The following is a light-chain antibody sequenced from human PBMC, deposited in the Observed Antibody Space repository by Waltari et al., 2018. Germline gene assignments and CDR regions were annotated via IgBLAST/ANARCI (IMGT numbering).Light chain of an antibody. V-gene: IGLV3-19*01. J-gene: IGLJ2*01. CDR3: HSRDATGVGGS. Sequence: SSELTQDPVVSVAMGQTVRITCQGDRLRRYYESWYQQRPGQAPILVMFDKNNRPSGVPDRFSGSSSDNSASLTITGAQAEDEASYYCHSRDATGVGGSFGGGTKLTVL. CDR1: RLRRYY. CDR2: DKN.